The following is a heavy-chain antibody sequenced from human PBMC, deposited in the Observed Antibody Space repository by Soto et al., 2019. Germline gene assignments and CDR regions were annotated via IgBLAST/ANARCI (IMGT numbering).Heavy chain of an antibody. CDR1: GFSLSTRGVG. Sequence: QITLKESGPTLVKPTQTLTLTCTFSGFSLSTRGVGVGWIRQPPGKALEWLAHIYWDGDERYGPSLRTTLTITKVSTRSQVVTTMTNMDPVDTATYSGSHRSSTSGVFDYWGQGTLVTVSS. J-gene: IGHJ4*02. CDR3: SHRSSTSGVFDY. CDR2: IYWDGDE. V-gene: IGHV2-5*05. D-gene: IGHD2-2*01.